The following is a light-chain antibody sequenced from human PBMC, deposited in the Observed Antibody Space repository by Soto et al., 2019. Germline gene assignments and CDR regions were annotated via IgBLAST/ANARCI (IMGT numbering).Light chain of an antibody. V-gene: IGKV3-11*01. Sequence: EIVLTQSPATLSLSPGERATISCRASQSVSSYLAWYQQKPGQAPRLLIYDASNRATGIPARFSGSGSGTDFTLTIRSLEPEDFAVYYCQQRSNWPPSITFGQGTRLEIK. CDR2: DAS. CDR1: QSVSSY. CDR3: QQRSNWPPSIT. J-gene: IGKJ5*01.